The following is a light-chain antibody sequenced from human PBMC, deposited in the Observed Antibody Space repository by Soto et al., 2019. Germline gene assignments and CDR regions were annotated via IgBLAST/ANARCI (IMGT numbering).Light chain of an antibody. Sequence: QSVLTQPASVSGSPGQSITISCTGTSSDVGSYNLVSWYQQHPGKAPKVMIYEGSKRPSGVSNRFSGSKSGNTASLTISGLQAEDEADYSCCSYAGSSTYVFGTGTKVTVL. J-gene: IGLJ1*01. CDR1: SSDVGSYNL. V-gene: IGLV2-23*01. CDR3: CSYAGSSTYV. CDR2: EGS.